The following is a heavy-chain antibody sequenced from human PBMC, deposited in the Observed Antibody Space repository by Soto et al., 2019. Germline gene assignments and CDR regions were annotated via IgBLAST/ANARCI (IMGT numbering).Heavy chain of an antibody. J-gene: IGHJ3*01. CDR1: GYPFGDYA. D-gene: IGHD2-8*01. CDR2: IGPFEAHAP. CDR3: ARDAIPYNGRDDAFDL. Sequence: EVQLLESGGDLVHPGGTLILSCVGSGYPFGDYAMRWVRQAPGKGLEWVSAIGPFEAHAPAYAASVKGRFTISRDNSRNILFLQITNLRAGDTGVYYSARDAIPYNGRDDAFDLWGQGTVVTVSS. V-gene: IGHV3-23*01.